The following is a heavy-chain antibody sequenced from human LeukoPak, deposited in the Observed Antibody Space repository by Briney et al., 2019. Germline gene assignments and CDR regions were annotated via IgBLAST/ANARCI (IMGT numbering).Heavy chain of an antibody. CDR2: MNPNSGNT. CDR1: GYTFTSYD. CDR3: ARLDTVAGTNFDY. D-gene: IGHD6-19*01. J-gene: IGHJ4*02. Sequence: ASVKVSCKASGYTFTSYDINWVRQATGQGLEWMGWMNPNSGNTGYAQKFQGRVTMTRNTSISTAYMELSSLRSEDTAVYYCARLDTVAGTNFDYWGQGTLVTVSS. V-gene: IGHV1-8*01.